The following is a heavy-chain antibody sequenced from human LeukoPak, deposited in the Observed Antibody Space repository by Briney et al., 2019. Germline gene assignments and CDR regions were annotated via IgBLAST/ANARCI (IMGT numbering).Heavy chain of an antibody. CDR1: GFTLSLYG. V-gene: IGHV3-48*01. CDR3: VRDPSSVRLPFGS. Sequence: GGSLRLSCAVSGFTLSLYGMNWVRQAPGKGLEWISHISASSSGIFYADSVKGRFITSRDNTRSSLYLQMNSLRAEDTAVYYCVRDPSSVRLPFGSWGQGTLVTVAS. J-gene: IGHJ4*02. CDR2: ISASSSGI. D-gene: IGHD6-6*01.